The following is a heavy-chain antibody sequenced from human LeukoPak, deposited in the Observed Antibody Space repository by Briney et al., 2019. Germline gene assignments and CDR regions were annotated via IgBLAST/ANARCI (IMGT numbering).Heavy chain of an antibody. J-gene: IGHJ5*02. CDR2: IYWDDDN. Sequence: SGPMLVKPTPTLTLTCSLSGFSINSSGEGVGWIRQPPGKALEWLALIYWDDDNRYSPSLTSRLTITKDTSRNHVVLTLSNVQTVDTGTYYCARTTMVTRAFDPWGQGILVTVSS. V-gene: IGHV2-5*02. CDR1: GFSINSSGEG. D-gene: IGHD4-17*01. CDR3: ARTTMVTRAFDP.